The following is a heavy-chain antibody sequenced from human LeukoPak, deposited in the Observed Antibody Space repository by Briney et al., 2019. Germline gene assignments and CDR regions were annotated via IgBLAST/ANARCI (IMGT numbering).Heavy chain of an antibody. J-gene: IGHJ4*02. Sequence: GGSLRLSCAASGFTFRSYAMSWVRQAPGKGLEWVSGISGSGGSTYYADSVKGRFTISRDNSKNTLYLQMNSLRAEDTAVYYCAKGVLRSNGGTDYWGQGTLVTVSS. CDR1: GFTFRSYA. CDR2: ISGSGGST. CDR3: AKGVLRSNGGTDY. V-gene: IGHV3-23*01. D-gene: IGHD6-25*01.